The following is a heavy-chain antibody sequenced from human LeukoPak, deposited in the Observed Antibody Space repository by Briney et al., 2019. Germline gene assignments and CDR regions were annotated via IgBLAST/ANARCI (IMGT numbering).Heavy chain of an antibody. V-gene: IGHV3-21*01. J-gene: IGHJ4*02. CDR3: ARDLSSEAH. CDR2: ISGSSSYI. CDR1: GFTFSSYS. Sequence: PGGSLRLSCAASGFTFSSYSMNWVRQAPGKGLEWVSSISGSSSYINYADSVKGRFTISRDNAQNSLFLQLNSLRAEDTAVYYCARDLSSEAHWGQGTLVTVSS. D-gene: IGHD2/OR15-2a*01.